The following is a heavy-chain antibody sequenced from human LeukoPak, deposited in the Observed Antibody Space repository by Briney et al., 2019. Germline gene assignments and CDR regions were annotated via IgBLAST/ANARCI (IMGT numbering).Heavy chain of an antibody. Sequence: ASVKVSCKASGYTFTGYYMHWVRQAPGQGLEWMGWINPNSGGTNYAQKFQGRVTMTRDTSISTAYMELSRLRSDDTAVYYCARGRRFTIFGVVPPDYWGQGTLVTVSS. V-gene: IGHV1-2*02. CDR3: ARGRRFTIFGVVPPDY. CDR2: INPNSGGT. CDR1: GYTFTGYY. D-gene: IGHD3-3*01. J-gene: IGHJ4*02.